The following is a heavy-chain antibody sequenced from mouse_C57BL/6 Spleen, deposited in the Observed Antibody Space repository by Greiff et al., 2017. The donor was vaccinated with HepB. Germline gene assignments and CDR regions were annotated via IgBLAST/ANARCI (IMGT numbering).Heavy chain of an antibody. V-gene: IGHV2-9-1*01. CDR2: IWTGGGT. CDR1: GFSFTSYA. D-gene: IGHD1-1*01. Sequence: VQLQQSGPGLVAPSQRLSITCTVSGFSFTSYAISWVRQPPGKGLEWLGVIWTGGGTNYNSALKSRLSISKDNSKSQVFLKMNSLQTDDTARYYCARYGSSYGGFAYWGQGTLVTVSA. CDR3: ARYGSSYGGFAY. J-gene: IGHJ3*01.